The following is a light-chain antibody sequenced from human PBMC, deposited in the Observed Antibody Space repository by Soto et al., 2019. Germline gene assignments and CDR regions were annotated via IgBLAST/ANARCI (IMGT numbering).Light chain of an antibody. CDR2: AAF. V-gene: IGKV1-5*01. CDR1: QTISSW. J-gene: IGKJ3*01. Sequence: DIQMTQSPSTLSGSVGDRVTITCRASQTISSWLAWYQQKPGKAPKLLIYAAFTRHTGISDRFNGSGSGTDFVLTINRLEPEDSAVYFCQQYDGPPLTFGPGTKVDIK. CDR3: QQYDGPPLT.